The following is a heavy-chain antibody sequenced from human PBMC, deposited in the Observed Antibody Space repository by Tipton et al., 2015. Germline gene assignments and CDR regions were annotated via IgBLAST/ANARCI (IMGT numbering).Heavy chain of an antibody. CDR2: VFHTGAT. CDR1: GVSISSYY. V-gene: IGHV4-59*01. J-gene: IGHJ4*02. D-gene: IGHD2-15*01. Sequence: GLVKPSETLSLTCTVSGVSISSYYWTWIRQPPGKGLQWVGNVFHTGATSYNSSLKSRLTFSIDTSKNQVSLRLSSVTAADTAVYYCAAFCYGGNCPDYWGQGILVTVSS. CDR3: AAFCYGGNCPDY.